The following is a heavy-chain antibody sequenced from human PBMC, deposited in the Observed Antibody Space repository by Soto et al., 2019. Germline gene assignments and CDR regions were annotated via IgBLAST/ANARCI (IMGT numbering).Heavy chain of an antibody. D-gene: IGHD3-3*01. Sequence: ASVKVSCKASGYTFTSYAMHWVRQAPGQRLEWMGWINAGNGNTKYSQKFQGRVTITRDTSASTAYMELSSLRSEDTAVYYCARMVGDYDFYYYGMDVWGQGTTVTVSS. CDR2: INAGNGNT. CDR1: GYTFTSYA. V-gene: IGHV1-3*01. CDR3: ARMVGDYDFYYYGMDV. J-gene: IGHJ6*02.